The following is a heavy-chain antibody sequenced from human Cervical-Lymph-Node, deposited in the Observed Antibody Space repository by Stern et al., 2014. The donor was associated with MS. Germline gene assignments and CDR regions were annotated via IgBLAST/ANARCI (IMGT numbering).Heavy chain of an antibody. Sequence: VQLVESGGGVVQPGRSLRLSCAASGFTFSSYGMHWVRQAPGKGLEWVAVISYDGSNKYYADSVKGRFTISRDNSKNTLYLQMNSLRAEDTAVYYCAKASRATVRYFDYWGQGTLVTVSS. CDR1: GFTFSSYG. CDR2: ISYDGSNK. CDR3: AKASRATVRYFDY. V-gene: IGHV3-30*18. D-gene: IGHD4-17*01. J-gene: IGHJ4*02.